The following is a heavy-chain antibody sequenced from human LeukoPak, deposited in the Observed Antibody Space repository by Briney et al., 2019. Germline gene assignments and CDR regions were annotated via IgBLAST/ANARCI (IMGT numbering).Heavy chain of an antibody. CDR3: ARAKRRSSGYYLSFDY. V-gene: IGHV1-69*13. D-gene: IGHD3-22*01. CDR2: IIPIFGTA. J-gene: IGHJ4*02. CDR1: GGTFIGYA. Sequence: SVKVSCKASGGTFIGYAISWVRQAPGQGLEWMGGIIPIFGTANYAQKFQGRVTITADESTSTAYMELSSLRSEDTAVYYCARAKRRSSGYYLSFDYWGQGTLVTVSS.